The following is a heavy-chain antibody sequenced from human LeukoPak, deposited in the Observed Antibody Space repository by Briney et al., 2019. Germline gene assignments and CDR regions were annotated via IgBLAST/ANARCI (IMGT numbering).Heavy chain of an antibody. CDR3: TRDRGYCSSSRCYAVGWFDP. V-gene: IGHV3-74*01. CDR1: GFTFSGYW. D-gene: IGHD2-2*01. CDR2: INSDGSST. Sequence: GGSLRLSCAASGFTFSGYWMHWVRQAPGKGLVWVSRINSDGSSTTYADSVKGRFTISRDNAKNTLYLQMNILRVEDTAVYYCTRDRGYCSSSRCYAVGWFDPWGQGTLVTVSS. J-gene: IGHJ5*02.